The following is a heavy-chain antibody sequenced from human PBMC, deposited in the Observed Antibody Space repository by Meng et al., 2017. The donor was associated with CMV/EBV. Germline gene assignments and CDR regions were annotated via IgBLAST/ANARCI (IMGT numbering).Heavy chain of an antibody. D-gene: IGHD2-2*01. CDR3: ARDRSTGWQYYSDFYGMDV. V-gene: IGHV3-11*01. CDR1: GFTFSDYY. Sequence: GESLKISCAASGFTFSDYYMSWIRQAPGKGLEWISYISNSGSPIYNADSVKGRFTVSRDNAKNSLYLQMNSLRVEDTAVYYCARDRSTGWQYYSDFYGMDVWGQGTTVTVSS. J-gene: IGHJ6*02. CDR2: ISNSGSPI.